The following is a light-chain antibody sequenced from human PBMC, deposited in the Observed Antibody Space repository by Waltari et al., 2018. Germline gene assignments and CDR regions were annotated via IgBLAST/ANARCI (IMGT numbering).Light chain of an antibody. CDR2: HAS. Sequence: EIVLTQSPGTLSLSPGERATLSCRASQSIGIYLAWYQQKPGQAPRLLMYHASSRATGIPDRFSGRGSGTDFSLTISRLEPEDFAVYYCQKYESLPATFGQGTKVEIK. J-gene: IGKJ1*01. CDR3: QKYESLPAT. CDR1: QSIGIY. V-gene: IGKV3-20*01.